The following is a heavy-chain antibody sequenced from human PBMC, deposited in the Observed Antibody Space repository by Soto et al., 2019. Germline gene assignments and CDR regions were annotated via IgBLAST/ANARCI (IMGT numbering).Heavy chain of an antibody. CDR2: IKSKTDGGTT. J-gene: IGHJ4*02. V-gene: IGHV3-15*01. CDR1: GFTFSNAW. CDR3: TTDWRAWFGELFSETH. D-gene: IGHD3-10*01. Sequence: EVQLVESGGGLVKPGGSLRLSCAASGFTFSNAWMSWVRQAPGKGLEWVGRIKSKTDGGTTDYAAPVKGRFTISRDDSKNTLYLQMNSLKTEDTAVYYCTTDWRAWFGELFSETHWGQGTLVTVSS.